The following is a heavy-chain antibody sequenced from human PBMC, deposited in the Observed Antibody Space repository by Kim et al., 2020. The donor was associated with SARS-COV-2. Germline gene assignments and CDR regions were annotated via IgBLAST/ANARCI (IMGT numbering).Heavy chain of an antibody. J-gene: IGHJ4*02. CDR2: ISAYNGNT. Sequence: ASVKVSCKASGYTFTSYGISWVRQAPGQGLEWMGWISAYNGNTNYAQKLQGRVTMTTDTSTSTAYMELRSLRSDDTAVDYCARDGIWVPPPGVAGLDYWGQGTLVTVSS. V-gene: IGHV1-18*01. CDR1: GYTFTSYG. D-gene: IGHD2-15*01. CDR3: ARDGIWVPPPGVAGLDY.